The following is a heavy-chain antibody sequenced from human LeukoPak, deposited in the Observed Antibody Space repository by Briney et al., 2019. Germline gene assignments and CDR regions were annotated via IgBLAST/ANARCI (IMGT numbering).Heavy chain of an antibody. CDR2: IYYSGST. CDR1: GDSISSNTYY. D-gene: IGHD6-19*01. J-gene: IGHJ6*04. CDR3: ARDRRGSGWPYYYYGMDV. V-gene: IGHV4-30-4*08. Sequence: SETLSLTCIVSGDSISSNTYYWGWIRQPPGKGLEWIGYIYYSGSTYYNPSLKSRVTISVDTSKNQFSLKLSSVTAADTAVYYCARDRRGSGWPYYYYGMDVWGKGTTVTVSS.